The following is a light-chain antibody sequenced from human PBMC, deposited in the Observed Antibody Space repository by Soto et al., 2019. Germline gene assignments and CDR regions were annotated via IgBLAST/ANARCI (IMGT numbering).Light chain of an antibody. CDR3: QQHYNYPA. V-gene: IGKV1-5*01. CDR1: QSVGNW. J-gene: IGKJ1*01. CDR2: DAS. Sequence: DIQMTQSPSTVSASVGERVTITCRASQSVGNWLAWYQHKPGKAPKLLIYDASGLESGVPSRFSGSGSGTEFTLTISSLQPDDFATYYCQQHYNYPAFGQGTKVDIK.